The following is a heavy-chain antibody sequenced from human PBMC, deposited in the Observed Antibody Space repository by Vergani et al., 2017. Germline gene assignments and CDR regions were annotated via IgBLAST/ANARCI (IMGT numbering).Heavy chain of an antibody. CDR3: AGEPRTPYCSSTSCYVHAFDI. CDR2: ISSSSSYI. D-gene: IGHD2-2*01. CDR1: GFTFSSYS. V-gene: IGHV3-21*01. J-gene: IGHJ3*02. Sequence: EVQLVESGGGLVKPGGSLRLSCAASGFTFSSYSMNWVRQAPGKGLEWVSSISSSSSYIYYADSVKGRFTISRANAKNSLYLQMNSLRAEDTAVYYCAGEPRTPYCSSTSCYVHAFDIWGQGTMVTVSS.